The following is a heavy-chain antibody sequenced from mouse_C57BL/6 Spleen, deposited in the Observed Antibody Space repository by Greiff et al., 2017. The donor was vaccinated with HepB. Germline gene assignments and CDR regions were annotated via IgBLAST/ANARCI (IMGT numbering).Heavy chain of an antibody. V-gene: IGHV1-78*01. CDR2: IYPRDGST. D-gene: IGHD1-1*01. CDR1: GYTFTDHT. Sequence: VQLQQSDAELVKPGASVKISCTVSGYTFTDHTINWMKQRPEQGLEWIGYIYPRDGSTKYNEKVKGKATLTADKASSKAYMQLNSLTSEDSAVYFCARGGYYGSSPDYWGQGTTLTVSS. J-gene: IGHJ2*01. CDR3: ARGGYYGSSPDY.